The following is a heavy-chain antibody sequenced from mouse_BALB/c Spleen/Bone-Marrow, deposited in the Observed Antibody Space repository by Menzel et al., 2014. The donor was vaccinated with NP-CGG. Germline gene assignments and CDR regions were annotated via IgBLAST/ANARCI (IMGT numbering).Heavy chain of an antibody. Sequence: LVESGPELMKPGASVKISCKASGYSFTSYYMHWVKQSHGKSLEWIGYIDPFNGGTSYNQKFKGKATSTVDKSSSTAYMHLSSLTSEDSAVYYCAGSTMISAWFAYWGQGTLVTVSA. CDR2: IDPFNGGT. CDR3: AGSTMISAWFAY. V-gene: IGHV1S135*01. J-gene: IGHJ3*01. D-gene: IGHD2-4*01. CDR1: GYSFTSYY.